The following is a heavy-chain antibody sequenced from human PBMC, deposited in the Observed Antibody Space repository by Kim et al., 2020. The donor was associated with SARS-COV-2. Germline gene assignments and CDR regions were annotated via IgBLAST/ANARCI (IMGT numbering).Heavy chain of an antibody. CDR2: IYIGGGT. D-gene: IGHD4-17*01. J-gene: IGHJ2*01. Sequence: GGSLRLSCAASGFSINSIYMSWVRQAPGKGLEWVSVIYIGGGTYYADSVKGRFTISRDNSKNTLNLQMNSLRAEDTAVYYCATSTVTQRYWYFDLWGRGT. CDR1: GFSINSIY. CDR3: ATSTVTQRYWYFDL. V-gene: IGHV3-53*01.